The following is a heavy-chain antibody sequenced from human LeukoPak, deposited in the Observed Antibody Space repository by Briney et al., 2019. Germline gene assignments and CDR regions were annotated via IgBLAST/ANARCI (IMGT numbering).Heavy chain of an antibody. CDR3: ARNYYDSSGYYLPIDY. Sequence: GASVKASCKASGYTFTGYYMHWVRQAPGQGLEWMGWINPNSGGTNYAQKFQGRVTMTRDTSISTAYMELSRLRSDDTAVYYCARNYYDSSGYYLPIDYWGQGTLVTVSS. V-gene: IGHV1-2*02. D-gene: IGHD3-22*01. CDR2: INPNSGGT. J-gene: IGHJ4*02. CDR1: GYTFTGYY.